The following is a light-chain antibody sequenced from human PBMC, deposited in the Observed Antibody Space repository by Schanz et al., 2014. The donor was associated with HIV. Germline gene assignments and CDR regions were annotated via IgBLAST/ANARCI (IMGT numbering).Light chain of an antibody. CDR2: DVT. J-gene: IGLJ1*01. V-gene: IGLV2-11*01. CDR1: SSDVGGYDY. Sequence: QSALTQPRSVSGSPGQSVTISCTGTSSDVGGYDYVSWYQQHPGKAPKLMIYDVTKRPSGVPDRFSGSKSGNTASLTISGLQAEDEGDYYCCSYSRVGTPHYVFGTGTKLTVL. CDR3: CSYSRVGTPHYV.